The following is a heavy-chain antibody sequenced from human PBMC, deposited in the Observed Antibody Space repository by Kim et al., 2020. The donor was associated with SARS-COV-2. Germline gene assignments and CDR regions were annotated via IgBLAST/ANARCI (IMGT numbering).Heavy chain of an antibody. V-gene: IGHV4-39*01. J-gene: IGHJ6*02. CDR2: IYYSGST. CDR3: ARYWNDGDYSYYYYYVMDV. Sequence: SETLSLTCTVSGGSISSSSYYWGWIRQPPGKGLEWIGSIYYSGSTYYNPSLKSRVTISVDTSKNQFSLKLSSVTAADTAVYYCARYWNDGDYSYYYYYVMDVWGQGTTVTVSS. D-gene: IGHD1-1*01. CDR1: GGSISSSSYY.